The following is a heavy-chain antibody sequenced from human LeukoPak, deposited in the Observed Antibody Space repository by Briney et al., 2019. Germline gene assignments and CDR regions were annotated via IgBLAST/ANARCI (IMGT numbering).Heavy chain of an antibody. CDR1: GYTFTGYY. D-gene: IGHD3-10*01. V-gene: IGHV1-2*02. Sequence: ASVKVSCKAPGYTFTGYYMHWVRQAPGQGLEWMGWINPNSGGTNYAQKFQGRVTMTRNTSISTAYMELSRLRSDDTAVYYCARAYYGSGSYVMGYWGQGTLVTVSS. CDR3: ARAYYGSGSYVMGY. CDR2: INPNSGGT. J-gene: IGHJ4*02.